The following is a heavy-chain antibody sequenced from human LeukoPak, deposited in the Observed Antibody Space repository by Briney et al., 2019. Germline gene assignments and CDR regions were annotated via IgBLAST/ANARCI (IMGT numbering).Heavy chain of an antibody. Sequence: ASVKVSCKVSGYTLTELSMHWVRQAPGKGLEWMGGFDPEDGETIYAQKFQGRVTITADESTSTAYMELSSLRSEDTAVYYCAREKPDSSGCLDYWGQGTLVTVSS. V-gene: IGHV1-24*01. CDR3: AREKPDSSGCLDY. CDR2: FDPEDGET. J-gene: IGHJ4*02. CDR1: GYTLTELS. D-gene: IGHD3-22*01.